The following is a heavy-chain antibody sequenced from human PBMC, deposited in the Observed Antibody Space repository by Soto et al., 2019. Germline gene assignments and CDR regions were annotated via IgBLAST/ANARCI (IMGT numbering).Heavy chain of an antibody. CDR3: ARDYDFWSGPYYYYMDV. CDR1: GFTFSSYS. J-gene: IGHJ6*03. V-gene: IGHV3-21*01. Sequence: PGGSLRLSCAASGFTFSSYSMNWVRQAPGKGLEWVSSIISSSSYIYYADSVKGRFTISRDNAKNSLYLQMNSLRAEDTAVYYCARDYDFWSGPYYYYMDVWGKGTTVTVSS. CDR2: IISSSSYI. D-gene: IGHD3-3*01.